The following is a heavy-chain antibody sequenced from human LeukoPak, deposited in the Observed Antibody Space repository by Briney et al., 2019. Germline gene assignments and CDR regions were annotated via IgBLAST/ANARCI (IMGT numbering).Heavy chain of an antibody. CDR3: ALEPWYSGSYLNWFDP. CDR2: IYTSGST. V-gene: IGHV4-61*02. CDR1: GGSISSSSYY. J-gene: IGHJ5*02. D-gene: IGHD1-26*01. Sequence: SETLSLTCTVSGGSISSSSYYWSWIRQPAGKGLEWIGRIYTSGSTNYNPSLKSRVTISVDTSKNQFSLKLSSVTAADTAVYYCALEPWYSGSYLNWFDPWGQGTLVTVSS.